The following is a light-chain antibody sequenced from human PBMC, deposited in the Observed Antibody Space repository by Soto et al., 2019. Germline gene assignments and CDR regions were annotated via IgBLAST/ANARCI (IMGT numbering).Light chain of an antibody. CDR3: QQYGNSAWT. Sequence: EIVMTQSPDTLYVSPGEGATLSCRASQSVSSSYLAWYQQKPGQAPRLLIYGASSRATGIPDRFSGSGSGTDFTLTISRLEPEDFAVYYCQQYGNSAWTFGQGTKVDIK. J-gene: IGKJ1*01. V-gene: IGKV3-20*01. CDR2: GAS. CDR1: QSVSSSY.